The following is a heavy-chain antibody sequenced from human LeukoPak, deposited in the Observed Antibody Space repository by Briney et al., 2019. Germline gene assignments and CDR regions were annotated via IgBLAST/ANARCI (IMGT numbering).Heavy chain of an antibody. Sequence: SVNVFRKPSGGTFSTYAVSCVRQAPGQGLEWMGGFIPILGTAKYAKKFQGRVTITADEFTSTAHMELSSLRSEDTAVYYCASNTTSYQGSGHYVFAYWGQGTLVTISS. J-gene: IGHJ4*02. CDR1: GGTFSTYA. D-gene: IGHD3-22*01. CDR3: ASNTTSYQGSGHYVFAY. CDR2: FIPILGTA. V-gene: IGHV1-69*01.